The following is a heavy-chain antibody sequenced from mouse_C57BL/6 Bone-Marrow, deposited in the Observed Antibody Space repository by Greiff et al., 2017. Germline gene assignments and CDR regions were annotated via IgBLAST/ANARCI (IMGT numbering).Heavy chain of an antibody. CDR2: ISSGSSTI. Sequence: EVMLVESGGGLVKPGGSLKLSCAASGFTFSDYGMHWVRQAPEKGLEWVAYISSGSSTIYYADTVKGRFTISRDNAKNTLFLQMTSLRSEDTAMYYCASNRKRGFAYWGQGTLVTVSA. D-gene: IGHD2-14*01. CDR3: ASNRKRGFAY. J-gene: IGHJ3*01. CDR1: GFTFSDYG. V-gene: IGHV5-17*01.